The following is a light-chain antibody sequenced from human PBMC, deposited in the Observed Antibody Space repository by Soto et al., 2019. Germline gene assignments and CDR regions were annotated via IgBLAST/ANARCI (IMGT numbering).Light chain of an antibody. V-gene: IGKV3-15*01. CDR3: QQYNNWPPLT. J-gene: IGKJ4*01. CDR2: DTS. Sequence: EIVMTQSPATLSVSPGDRATLSCRASQSVSTNVAWYQQKPGQAPRLLIYDTSARATGIPARFSGSGSGTEFTLTICSLQSEDFAIYYCQQYNNWPPLTFGGGTKVEIK. CDR1: QSVSTN.